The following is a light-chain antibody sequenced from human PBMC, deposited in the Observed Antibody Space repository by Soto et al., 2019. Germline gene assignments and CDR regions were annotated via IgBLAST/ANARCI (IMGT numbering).Light chain of an antibody. J-gene: IGLJ2*01. Sequence: QSALTQPASVSGSPGQSITISCTGTSSDVGDYKYVSWYQQLPGKAPKLIIFEVSNRPSGVSYRFSGSKSDNTASLTISGLQPEDEADYYCSSYMSTSSLIFGGGTQLTVL. CDR3: SSYMSTSSLI. V-gene: IGLV2-14*01. CDR1: SSDVGDYKY. CDR2: EVS.